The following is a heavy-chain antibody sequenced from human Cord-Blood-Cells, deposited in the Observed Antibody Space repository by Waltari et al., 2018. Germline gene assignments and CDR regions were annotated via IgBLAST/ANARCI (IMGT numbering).Heavy chain of an antibody. CDR1: GFTFSSYA. Sequence: EVQLLESGGGLVQPGGSLRLSCAASGFTFSSYAMSWVRQAPGKGLEWVSAIRGIGGSTYYAVTVKCRFTISRDNSKNTLYLQMNSLRAEDTAVYYCAKTPRDQYYYYMDVWGKGTTVTVSS. D-gene: IGHD2-2*01. V-gene: IGHV3-23*01. CDR2: IRGIGGST. J-gene: IGHJ6*03. CDR3: AKTPRDQYYYYMDV.